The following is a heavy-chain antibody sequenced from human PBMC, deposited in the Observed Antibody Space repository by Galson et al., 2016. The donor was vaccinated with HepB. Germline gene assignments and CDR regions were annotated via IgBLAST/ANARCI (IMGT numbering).Heavy chain of an antibody. D-gene: IGHD6-13*01. Sequence: ETLSLTCTVSGGSINSYYWSWIRQSGGKGLEWIGSIYSSGHTNYNPSLKSRATMSVDRSKKQVSLEVSSVTAADTAVYYWARDMDTSIWPGWFDPWGQGILVTVSS. CDR2: IYSSGHT. CDR1: GGSINSYY. V-gene: IGHV4-4*07. J-gene: IGHJ5*02. CDR3: ARDMDTSIWPGWFDP.